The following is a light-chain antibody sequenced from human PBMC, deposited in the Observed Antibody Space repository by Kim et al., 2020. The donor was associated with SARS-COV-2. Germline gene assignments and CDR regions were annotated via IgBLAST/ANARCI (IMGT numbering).Light chain of an antibody. CDR2: GVT. CDR1: SSGIGGYNN. CDR3: SSYTISNTLVV. J-gene: IGLJ3*02. V-gene: IGLV2-14*03. Sequence: QSITISCTGTSSGIGGYNNVSWYQQHPGKAPKHMIYGVTNRPSGVSNRFSGSKSGNTASLTISGLQAEEEADYYCSSYTISNTLVVFGGGTQLTVL.